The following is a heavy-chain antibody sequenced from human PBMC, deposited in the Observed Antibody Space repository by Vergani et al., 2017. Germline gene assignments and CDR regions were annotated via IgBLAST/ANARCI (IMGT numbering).Heavy chain of an antibody. CDR1: GFTFRDHY. J-gene: IGHJ4*02. CDR2: TSSTGSSI. V-gene: IGHV3-11*01. Sequence: QVQLVESGGGLVKPGGSLRLSCAASGFTFRDHYMSWIRQAPGKGLECVSYTSSTGSSISYAHSVKGRFTISRDNAKDSVFLQMNSLRAEDTAVYYCARYRGNYDYFDSWGQGTLVTVSS. D-gene: IGHD1-26*01. CDR3: ARYRGNYDYFDS.